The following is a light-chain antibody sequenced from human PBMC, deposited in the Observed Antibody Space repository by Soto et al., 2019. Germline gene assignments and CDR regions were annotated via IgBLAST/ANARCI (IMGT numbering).Light chain of an antibody. CDR1: QSVLYSSNNKNY. Sequence: DIVMTQSPDSLAVSLGERATINCKSSQSVLYSSNNKNYLAWYQQKPGQPPKLLIYWASTRESGVPDRFSGRGSGTDFTLTISSLQAEDVAVYYCQQYYSTPRTLGQGTKLEIK. CDR2: WAS. V-gene: IGKV4-1*01. J-gene: IGKJ2*01. CDR3: QQYYSTPRT.